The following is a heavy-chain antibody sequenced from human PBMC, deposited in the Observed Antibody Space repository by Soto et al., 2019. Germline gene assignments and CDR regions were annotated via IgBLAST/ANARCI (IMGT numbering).Heavy chain of an antibody. Sequence: SETLSLTCTVSGGSISSGGYYWSWIRQHPGKGLEWIGYIYYSGSTYYNPSLKSRVTISVDTSKNQFSLKLSSVTAADTAVYYCAREWPLPGIAAAGTLGWFDPWGQGTLVAVSS. CDR2: IYYSGST. CDR1: GGSISSGGYY. J-gene: IGHJ5*02. V-gene: IGHV4-31*03. CDR3: AREWPLPGIAAAGTLGWFDP. D-gene: IGHD6-13*01.